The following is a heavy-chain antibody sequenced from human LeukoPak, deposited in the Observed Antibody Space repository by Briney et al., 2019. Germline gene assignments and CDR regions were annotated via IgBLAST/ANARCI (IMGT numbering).Heavy chain of an antibody. J-gene: IGHJ4*02. D-gene: IGHD6-13*01. Sequence: ASVKVSCKASGYTFTSYGISWVRQAPGQGLEWMGRISAYNGNTNYAQKLQGRVTMTTDTSTSTAYMELRSLRSDDTAVYYCARGPRDQWGVQQQPVFDYWGQGTLVIVSS. CDR3: ARGPRDQWGVQQQPVFDY. CDR2: ISAYNGNT. V-gene: IGHV1-18*01. CDR1: GYTFTSYG.